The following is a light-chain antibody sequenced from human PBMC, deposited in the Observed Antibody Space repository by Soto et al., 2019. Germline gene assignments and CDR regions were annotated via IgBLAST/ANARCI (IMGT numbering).Light chain of an antibody. V-gene: IGKV1-6*01. CDR1: QGIRND. CDR2: GAS. CDR3: LQDNNYPWT. Sequence: AIQMTQSPSSLYASIGDRVTITCRASQGIRNDLGWYQQKPGKAPKLMIYGASSLQGGVPSRLSGSGAGTDFALTISGLQPQDFATYYCLQDNNYPWTFGQGTKVELK. J-gene: IGKJ1*01.